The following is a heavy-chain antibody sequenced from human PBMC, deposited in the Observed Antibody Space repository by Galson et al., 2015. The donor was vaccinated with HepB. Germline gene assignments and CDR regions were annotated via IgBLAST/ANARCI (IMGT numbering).Heavy chain of an antibody. Sequence: SLRLSCAASGFTFSSYSMNWVRQAPGKGLEWVANIKQDGSEKYYVDSVKGRFTISRDNAKNSLYLQMNSLRAEDTAVYYCAKHQVKGPSDGFYWGQGILVTVSS. CDR1: GFTFSSYS. CDR3: AKHQVKGPSDGFY. D-gene: IGHD2-21*01. CDR2: IKQDGSEK. V-gene: IGHV3-7*03. J-gene: IGHJ4*02.